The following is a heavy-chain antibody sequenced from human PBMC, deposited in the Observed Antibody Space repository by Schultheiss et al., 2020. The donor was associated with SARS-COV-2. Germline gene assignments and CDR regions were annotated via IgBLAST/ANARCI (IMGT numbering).Heavy chain of an antibody. CDR3: AILAGITMVRGVIKDHYYYYGMDV. CDR1: GGSFSGYY. J-gene: IGHJ6*02. CDR2: INHSGST. V-gene: IGHV4-34*01. D-gene: IGHD3-10*01. Sequence: SETLSLTCAVYGGSFSGYYWSWIRQPPGKGLEWIGEINHSGSTNYNPSLKSRVTISVDTSKNQFSLKLSSVTAADTAVYYCAILAGITMVRGVIKDHYYYYGMDVWGQGTTVTVSS.